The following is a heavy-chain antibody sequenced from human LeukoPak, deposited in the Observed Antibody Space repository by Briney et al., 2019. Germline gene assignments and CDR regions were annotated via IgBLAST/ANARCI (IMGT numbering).Heavy chain of an antibody. Sequence: PSETLSLTCTVSGGSISSSSYYWGWIRQPPGKGLEWIGSIYYSGSTYYNPSLKSRVTISVDTSKNQFSLKLSSVTAADTAVYYCARHLGWELPLFRTYYYYYYMDVWGKGTTVTISS. CDR3: ARHLGWELPLFRTYYYYYYMDV. CDR2: IYYSGST. CDR1: GGSISSSSYY. V-gene: IGHV4-39*01. J-gene: IGHJ6*03. D-gene: IGHD1-26*01.